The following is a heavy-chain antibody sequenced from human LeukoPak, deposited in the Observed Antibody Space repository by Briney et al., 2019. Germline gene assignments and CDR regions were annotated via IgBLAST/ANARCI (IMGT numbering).Heavy chain of an antibody. J-gene: IGHJ4*02. D-gene: IGHD6-6*01. Sequence: PGGSLRLSCAASGFTVSSNYMSWVRQAPGKGLEWVSVIYSGGSTYYADSVKGRFTISRDNSKNTLYLQMNSLRAEDTAVYYCARVSYSSSHYFDYWGQGTLVTVSS. CDR1: GFTVSSNY. CDR3: ARVSYSSSHYFDY. V-gene: IGHV3-53*01. CDR2: IYSGGST.